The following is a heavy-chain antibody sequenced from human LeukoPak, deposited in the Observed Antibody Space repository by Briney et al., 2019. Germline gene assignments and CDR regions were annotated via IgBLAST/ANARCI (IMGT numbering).Heavy chain of an antibody. V-gene: IGHV3-15*01. CDR1: GFTFSDAW. Sequence: GGYLRLSCVGSGFTFSDAWMSWVRQAPGKGLEWVGRIKSKSDGGTIDYAAPVKGRFTISRDDSRNTLYLQMNSLKTEDTAVYYCTTRRQDGWWGQGTLVTVS. J-gene: IGHJ4*02. D-gene: IGHD2-15*01. CDR3: TTRRQDGW. CDR2: IKSKSDGGTI.